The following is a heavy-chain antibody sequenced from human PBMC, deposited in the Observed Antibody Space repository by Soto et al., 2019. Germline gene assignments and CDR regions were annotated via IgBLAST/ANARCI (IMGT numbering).Heavy chain of an antibody. CDR1: GFTFSSYA. CDR2: ISYDGSSK. Sequence: QVQLVESGGGVVQPGTSLRLSCAASGFTFSSYAMHWVRQAPGEGLEWVSLISYDGSSKYADSVKGRFTISRDNSKNTLFLQKKRLKTEDTAVYFCANREVVNVEAAPIPTWGQGNLVPVSS. V-gene: IGHV3-30-3*01. CDR3: ANREVVNVEAAPIPT. J-gene: IGHJ5*02. D-gene: IGHD2-15*01.